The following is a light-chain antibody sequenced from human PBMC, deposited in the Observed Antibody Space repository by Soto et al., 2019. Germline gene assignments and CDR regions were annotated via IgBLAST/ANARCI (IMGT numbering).Light chain of an antibody. J-gene: IGLJ1*01. CDR2: EVS. V-gene: IGLV2-14*01. Sequence: QSVLTQPASVSGSPGQSITISCTGTSSDVGGYNYVSWYQQHPGKAPKLMIYEVSNRPSGVSNRFSGSKSGNTASLTTSGLQAEDEADYYCSSYTIISTSHLYVFGTGTKVTVL. CDR3: SSYTIISTSHLYV. CDR1: SSDVGGYNY.